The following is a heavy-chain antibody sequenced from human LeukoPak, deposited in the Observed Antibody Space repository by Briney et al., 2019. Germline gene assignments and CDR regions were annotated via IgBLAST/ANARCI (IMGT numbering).Heavy chain of an antibody. J-gene: IGHJ4*02. V-gene: IGHV3-53*01. D-gene: IGHD4-17*01. CDR2: FYSGGYT. Sequence: GGSLRLSCAASGFTFSSYSMNWVRQAPGKGLEWVSVFYSGGYTSYVDSVKGRFTISRDNSKNTLYLQMNSLRAEDTAVYYCAREKPGDTVTTRNFDRWGQGTLVTVSS. CDR3: AREKPGDTVTTRNFDR. CDR1: GFTFSSYS.